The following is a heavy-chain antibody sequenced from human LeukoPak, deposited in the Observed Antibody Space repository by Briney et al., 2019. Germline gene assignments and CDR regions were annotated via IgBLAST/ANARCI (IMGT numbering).Heavy chain of an antibody. J-gene: IGHJ4*02. V-gene: IGHV1-24*01. D-gene: IGHD1-26*01. CDR3: ATAREQWELTTFDY. CDR2: FDPEDGET. CDR1: GYTLTELS. Sequence: ASVKVSCKVSGYTLTELSMHWVRQAPGKGLEWIGGFDPEDGETIYAQKFQGRVTMTEDTSTDTAYMELSSLRSEDTAVYYCATAREQWELTTFDYWGQGTLVTVSS.